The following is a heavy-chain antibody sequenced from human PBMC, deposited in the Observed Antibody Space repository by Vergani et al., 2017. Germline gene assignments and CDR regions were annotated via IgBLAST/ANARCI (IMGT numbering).Heavy chain of an antibody. CDR3: ARVSLRQPEVEY. J-gene: IGHJ4*02. V-gene: IGHV4-59*01. CDR1: GGSISSYY. D-gene: IGHD2-15*01. CDR2: IYYSGST. Sequence: QLQLQESGPGLVKPSETLSLTCTVSGGSISSYYWSLIRQPPGKGLEWIGYIYYSGSTNYNPSLKSRVTISVDTSKNQFSLKLSSVTAADTAVYYCARVSLRQPEVEYWGQGTLVTVSS.